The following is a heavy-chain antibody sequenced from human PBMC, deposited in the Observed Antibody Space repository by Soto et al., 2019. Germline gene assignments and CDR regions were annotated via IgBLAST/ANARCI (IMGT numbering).Heavy chain of an antibody. Sequence: QVQLVESGGGLVKPGGSLRLSCAASGFTFSDYYMSWIRQAPGKGLEWVSYISSSGSTIYYADSVKGRFTISRDNAKNSLYLQMNSLRAEDTAVYYCARQGMVRGVYRSADYYYYYYMDVWGKGTTVTVSS. CDR3: ARQGMVRGVYRSADYYYYYYMDV. CDR1: GFTFSDYY. J-gene: IGHJ6*03. D-gene: IGHD3-10*01. V-gene: IGHV3-11*01. CDR2: ISSSGSTI.